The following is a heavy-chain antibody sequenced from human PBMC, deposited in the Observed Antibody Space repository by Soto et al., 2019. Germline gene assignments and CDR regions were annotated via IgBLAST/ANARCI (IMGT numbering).Heavy chain of an antibody. CDR2: ISSRNAYV. CDR3: ARERRWLQHPVDFDY. D-gene: IGHD5-12*01. V-gene: IGHV3-21*01. J-gene: IGHJ4*02. Sequence: EVQLVESGGGLVKPGGSLRLSCAASGFTFSTYDMNWVRQAPGKGLEWVSSISSRNAYVYYADSVKGRFTISRDNAKKSLYLQMNSLRVEDTAVYYCARERRWLQHPVDFDYWGQGTLVTVSS. CDR1: GFTFSTYD.